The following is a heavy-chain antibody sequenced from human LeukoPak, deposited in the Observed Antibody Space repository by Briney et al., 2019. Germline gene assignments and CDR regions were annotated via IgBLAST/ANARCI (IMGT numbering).Heavy chain of an antibody. CDR1: GFTFSSYA. Sequence: GGSLRLSCAASGFTFSSYAMSWVRQAPGKGLEWVSAISGSGGSTYYADSVKGRFTISRDNSKNTLYLQMNSLRAVDTAVYYCAKAGGDYYDSSDDAFDIWGQGTMVTVSS. V-gene: IGHV3-23*01. J-gene: IGHJ3*02. CDR3: AKAGGDYYDSSDDAFDI. CDR2: ISGSGGST. D-gene: IGHD3-22*01.